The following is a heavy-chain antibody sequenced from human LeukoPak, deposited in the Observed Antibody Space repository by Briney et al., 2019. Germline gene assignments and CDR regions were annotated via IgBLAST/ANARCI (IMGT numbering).Heavy chain of an antibody. J-gene: IGHJ4*02. CDR3: TTDYPNSGFETFDF. Sequence: GGSHRLSCAASGFTFSNAWMSWVRQAPGKGLEWVGRIKSKTDGGTTDYAAPVKGRFTISRDDSKNTLYLQMNSLKTEDAAVYYCTTDYPNSGFETFDFWGQGTLVTVSS. CDR2: IKSKTDGGTT. V-gene: IGHV3-15*01. CDR1: GFTFSNAW. D-gene: IGHD5-12*01.